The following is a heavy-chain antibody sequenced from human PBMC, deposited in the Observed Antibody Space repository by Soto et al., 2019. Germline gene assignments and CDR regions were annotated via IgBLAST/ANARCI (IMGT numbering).Heavy chain of an antibody. CDR1: GFTFSSYA. CDR2: ISGSGGST. J-gene: IGHJ4*02. D-gene: IGHD5-18*01. Sequence: EVQLLESGGGLVQPGGSLRLSCAASGFTFSSYAMSCVRQAPGKGLEWVSAISGSGGSTYYADSVKGRFTISRDNSKNTLDLQMNSLRAEETAVYYCATVRGYSYGYFDYWGQGTLVSVSS. V-gene: IGHV3-23*01. CDR3: ATVRGYSYGYFDY.